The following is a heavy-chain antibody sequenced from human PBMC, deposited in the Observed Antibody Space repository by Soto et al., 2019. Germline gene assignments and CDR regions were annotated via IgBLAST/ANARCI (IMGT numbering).Heavy chain of an antibody. CDR2: ISYDGSNK. V-gene: IGHV3-30*18. CDR1: GFTFSSYG. D-gene: IGHD2-21*02. Sequence: PGGSLRLSCAASGFTFSSYGMHWVRQAPGKGLEWVAVISYDGSNKYYADSVKGRFTISRDNSKNTLFLQMNSLRAEDTAVYYCAKGSPAHIVVVTATVYGFDYWGQGTLVTVSS. CDR3: AKGSPAHIVVVTATVYGFDY. J-gene: IGHJ4*02.